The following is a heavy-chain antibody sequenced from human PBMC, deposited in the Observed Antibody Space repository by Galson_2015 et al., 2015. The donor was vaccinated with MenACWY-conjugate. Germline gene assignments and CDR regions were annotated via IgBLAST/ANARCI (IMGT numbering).Heavy chain of an antibody. CDR2: IDWDDEK. V-gene: IGHV2-70*17. J-gene: IGHJ4*02. D-gene: IGHD2-21*01. CDR1: GFSLSTSGLC. CDR3: ARIQIEGNRHYLDY. Sequence: ALVKPTQTLTLTCTFSGFSLSTSGLCVGWIRQPPGKAQEWLARIDWDDEKFYTTSLKTRLTISKDTSKNQVVLTMTNMDPVDTATYYCARIQIEGNRHYLDYWGQGILVTVSS.